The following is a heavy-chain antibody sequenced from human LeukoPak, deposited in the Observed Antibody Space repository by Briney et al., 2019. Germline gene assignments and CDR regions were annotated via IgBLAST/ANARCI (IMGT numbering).Heavy chain of an antibody. CDR2: IYTSGST. J-gene: IGHJ5*02. CDR3: ACSNGNWFDP. CDR1: GGSISSGSYY. Sequence: SQTLSLTCTVSGGSISSGSYYWSWIRQPAGKGLEWIGRIYTSGSTNYNPSLKSRVTISVDTSKNQFSLKLSSVTAADTAVYYCACSNGNWFDPWGQGTLVTVSS. V-gene: IGHV4-61*02. D-gene: IGHD4-11*01.